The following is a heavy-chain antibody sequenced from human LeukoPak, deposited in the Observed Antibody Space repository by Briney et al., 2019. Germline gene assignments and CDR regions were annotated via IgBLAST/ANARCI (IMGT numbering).Heavy chain of an antibody. CDR3: AKDWGHTSGWYDY. CDR2: ISGSGGST. J-gene: IGHJ4*02. Sequence: GGSLRLSCAASGFTFSSYGMSWVRQAPGKGLEWVSAISGSGGSTYYADSVKGRFTISRDNSKNTLYLQMNSLRAEDTAVYYCAKDWGHTSGWYDYWGQGTLVTVTS. V-gene: IGHV3-23*01. CDR1: GFTFSSYG. D-gene: IGHD6-19*01.